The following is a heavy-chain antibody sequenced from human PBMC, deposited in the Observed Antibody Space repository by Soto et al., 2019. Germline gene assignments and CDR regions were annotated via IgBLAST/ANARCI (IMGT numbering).Heavy chain of an antibody. CDR2: ISAGGGGT. J-gene: IGHJ4*01. CDR1: GFTLTRSA. CDR3: AKDVGQWVETFVY. V-gene: IGHV3-23*01. D-gene: IGHD6-19*01. Sequence: PGGSLRLSCAGSGFTLTRSAVSWVRQAPGKGLEWVSGISAGGGGTYYADSVKGRFTISRDVAKNTVYLQMNGLRVEDTAVYYCAKDVGQWVETFVYWGHGTLVTVSS.